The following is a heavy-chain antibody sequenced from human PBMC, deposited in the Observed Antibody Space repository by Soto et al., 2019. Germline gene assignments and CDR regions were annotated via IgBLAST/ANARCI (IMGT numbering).Heavy chain of an antibody. Sequence: KPSETLSLTCTVSGVSVSSGSFYWAWIRQPPGKGLEWIGFGSYGGTTNYKPSLKSRVTISVDTSRSQISLKVSSLTAADTAVYYCARGATVTQFDYWGRGTLVTVSS. CDR3: ARGATVTQFDY. V-gene: IGHV4-61*01. D-gene: IGHD4-17*01. CDR1: GVSVSSGSFY. J-gene: IGHJ4*02. CDR2: GSYGGTT.